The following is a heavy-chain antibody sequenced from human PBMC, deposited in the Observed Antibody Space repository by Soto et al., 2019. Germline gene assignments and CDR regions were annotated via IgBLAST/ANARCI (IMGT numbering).Heavy chain of an antibody. J-gene: IGHJ4*02. CDR3: ARNGYYAIDY. D-gene: IGHD2-8*01. V-gene: IGHV4-34*01. CDR2: INGNGNT. Sequence: QVQLQQWGAGLLQPSETLSLTCGVHGRSLSGDYWSWIRRPPGKGLEWIGEINGNGNTNYNPSLKSRVTISADTSKSQFSLKVSSVTAADTAIYYCARNGYYAIDYWGQGILVTVSS. CDR1: GRSLSGDY.